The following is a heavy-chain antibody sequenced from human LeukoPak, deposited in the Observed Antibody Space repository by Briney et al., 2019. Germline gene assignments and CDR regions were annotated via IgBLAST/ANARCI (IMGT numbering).Heavy chain of an antibody. CDR2: IYYSGST. Sequence: PSETLSLTCTVSGGSISSYYWSWIRQPPGKGLEWIGYIYYSGSTNYNPSLKSRVTISVDTSKNQFSLKLSSVTAADTAVYYCASYYDFWSGYGDPSGYFQHWGQGTLVTVSS. V-gene: IGHV4-59*01. CDR3: ASYYDFWSGYGDPSGYFQH. CDR1: GGSISSYY. J-gene: IGHJ1*01. D-gene: IGHD3-3*01.